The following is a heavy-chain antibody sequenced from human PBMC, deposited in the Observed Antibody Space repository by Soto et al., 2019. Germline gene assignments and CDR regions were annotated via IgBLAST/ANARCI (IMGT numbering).Heavy chain of an antibody. CDR3: ATTDGSSWYWFDP. J-gene: IGHJ5*02. V-gene: IGHV1-69*13. CDR1: GGTFSSYA. CDR2: IIPIFGTA. D-gene: IGHD6-13*01. Sequence: VASVKVSCKASGGTFSSYAISWVRQAPGQGLEWMGGIIPIFGTANYAQKFQGRVTITADESTSTAYMELSSLRSEDTAVYYCATTDGSSWYWFDPWGQGTLVTVSS.